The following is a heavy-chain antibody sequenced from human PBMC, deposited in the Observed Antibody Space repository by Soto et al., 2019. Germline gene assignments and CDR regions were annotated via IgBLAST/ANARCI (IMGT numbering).Heavy chain of an antibody. J-gene: IGHJ6*02. Sequence: SETLSLTCTVSGGSISSSSYYWGWIRQPPGKGLEWIGSIYYSGSTYYSPSLKSRVTISVDASKNQFSLKLSSVTAADTAVYYCARDLWGYCGTDCYPLDVWGQGTTVTVSS. D-gene: IGHD2-21*02. V-gene: IGHV4-39*02. CDR2: IYYSGST. CDR3: ARDLWGYCGTDCYPLDV. CDR1: GGSISSSSYY.